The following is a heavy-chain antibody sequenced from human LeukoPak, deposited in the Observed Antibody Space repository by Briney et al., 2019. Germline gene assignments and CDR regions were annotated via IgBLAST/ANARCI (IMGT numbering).Heavy chain of an antibody. CDR3: ARKRSTVIDY. V-gene: IGHV1-46*01. J-gene: IGHJ4*02. CDR2: INPSGGST. CDR1: GYTFTSYD. D-gene: IGHD6-13*01. Sequence: ASVKVSCKASGYTFTSYDINWVRQAPGQGLEWMGIINPSGGSTSYAQKFQGRVTMTRDTSTSTVYMELSSLRSEDTAVYYCARKRSTVIDYWGQGTLVTVSS.